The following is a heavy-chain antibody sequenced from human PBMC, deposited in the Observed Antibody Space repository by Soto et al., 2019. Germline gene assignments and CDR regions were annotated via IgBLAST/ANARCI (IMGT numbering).Heavy chain of an antibody. Sequence: LSLTCTVSGGSISSYYWTWIRQPPGKGLEWIGYIYYSGSPNYNPSLKSRVTISVDTSKNQFSLKLSSVTAADTAVYYCARNRDGYNPYCFDYWGQGTLVTVSS. CDR2: IYYSGSP. D-gene: IGHD5-12*01. J-gene: IGHJ4*02. V-gene: IGHV4-59*01. CDR3: ARNRDGYNPYCFDY. CDR1: GGSISSYY.